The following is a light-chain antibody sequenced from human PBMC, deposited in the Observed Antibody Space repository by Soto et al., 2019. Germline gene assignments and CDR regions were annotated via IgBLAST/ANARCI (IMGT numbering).Light chain of an antibody. CDR2: ENN. V-gene: IGLV1-51*02. J-gene: IGLJ2*01. Sequence: QSVLTQPPSVSAAPGQTVTISCSGSSSNIGNNYVSWYQQLPGTAPKLLIYENNKRPSGIPDRFSGSKSGTSATLGITGLQTGDEADYYCGTCYSSLSAVVFGGGTKLTVL. CDR1: SSNIGNNY. CDR3: GTCYSSLSAVV.